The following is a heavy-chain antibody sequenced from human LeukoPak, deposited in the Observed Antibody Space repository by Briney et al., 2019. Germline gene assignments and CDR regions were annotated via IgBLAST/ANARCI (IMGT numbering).Heavy chain of an antibody. CDR2: ISNTGSVI. CDR1: GSTFSSHT. CDR3: ARGGSSWYLALFDY. Sequence: GGSLRLSCAASGSTFSSHTMNWVRQAPGKGLEWISYISNTGSVIYYADSVKGRFTISRDNAKNSLYLQMNSLRAEDTAVYYCARGGSSWYLALFDYWGQGTLVTVSS. J-gene: IGHJ4*02. V-gene: IGHV3-48*04. D-gene: IGHD6-13*01.